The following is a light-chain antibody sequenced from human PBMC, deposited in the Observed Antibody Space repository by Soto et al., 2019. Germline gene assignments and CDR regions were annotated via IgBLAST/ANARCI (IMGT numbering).Light chain of an antibody. Sequence: DIVMTQSPDSLAVSLGERATITCRSSQSVLYITTNKNYVAWYQQKPGQPPKLLLYWASTRESGVPDRFSGSGSGTYFTLTISSLQAEDVAFYYCQQYYSSPRLGFGGGTKVEIK. CDR1: QSVLYITTNKNY. J-gene: IGKJ4*01. CDR2: WAS. V-gene: IGKV4-1*01. CDR3: QQYYSSPRLG.